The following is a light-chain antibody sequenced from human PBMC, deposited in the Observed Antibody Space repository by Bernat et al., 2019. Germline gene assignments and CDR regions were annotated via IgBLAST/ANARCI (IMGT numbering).Light chain of an antibody. CDR3: QHNYGTLN. V-gene: IGKV1D-43*01. CDR1: QGIIYY. CDR2: KAS. J-gene: IGKJ4*01. Sequence: RVTITCRASQGIIYYLSCYHQKPGKAPKLLIYKASTLQSVVPSRFSGSGSGTDYTFNISSLQSEDVETYYCQHNYGTLNLGGGNKVKIK.